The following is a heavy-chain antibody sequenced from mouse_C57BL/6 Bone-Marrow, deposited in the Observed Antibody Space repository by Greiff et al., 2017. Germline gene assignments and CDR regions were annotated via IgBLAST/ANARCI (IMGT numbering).Heavy chain of an antibody. Sequence: VQLQQSGAELARPGASVKLSCKASGYTFTSYGISWVKQRTGQGLEWIGEIYPRSGNTYYNEKFKGKATLTAAKSSSTACMELRSLTSEDSAVYVCASTLYDLAMYYWGPGVSVTVS. CDR3: ASTLYDLAMYY. CDR1: GYTFTSYG. V-gene: IGHV1-81*01. D-gene: IGHD1-3*01. J-gene: IGHJ4*01. CDR2: IYPRSGNT.